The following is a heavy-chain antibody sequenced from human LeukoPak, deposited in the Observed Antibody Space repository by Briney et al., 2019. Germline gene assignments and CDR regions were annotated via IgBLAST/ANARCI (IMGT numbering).Heavy chain of an antibody. CDR1: GFLFSNYA. D-gene: IGHD1-1*01. Sequence: GGSLRLSCAASGFLFSNYAMSWGRQAPGKGLEGVSTITSGGSSTYYADSVKGRFSISRDNSKNMLYLQMTSLRAEDTAVYYCARDNDVCRGASCLLFDYWGQGNLVTVSS. CDR2: ITSGGSST. V-gene: IGHV3-23*01. J-gene: IGHJ4*02. CDR3: ARDNDVCRGASCLLFDY.